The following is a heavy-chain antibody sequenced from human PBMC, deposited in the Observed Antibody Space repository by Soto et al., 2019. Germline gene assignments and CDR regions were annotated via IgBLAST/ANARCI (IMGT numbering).Heavy chain of an antibody. CDR3: ARASPFVTFDY. CDR2: IYDSQNT. J-gene: IGHJ4*02. V-gene: IGHV4-31*03. CDR1: GGSVRSGGYY. D-gene: IGHD2-21*02. Sequence: SETLSLTCTVSGGSVRSGGYYCSCIRHLPGKGLECIAYIYDSQNTYYNPSLASRVSISVDASENQFSLRLASVTAADTAVYFCARASPFVTFDYWGQGALVTVSS.